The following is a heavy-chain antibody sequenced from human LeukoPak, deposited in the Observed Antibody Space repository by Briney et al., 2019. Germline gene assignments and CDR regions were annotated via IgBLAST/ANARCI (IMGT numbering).Heavy chain of an antibody. CDR2: IRSKAYGGTT. Sequence: GGSLRLSCTASGFTFGDYAMSWVRQAPGKGLEWVGFIRSKAYGGTTEYAASVKGRFTISRDDSKSIAYLQMNSLKTEDTAVYYCTRDLYYDFWSGYYGMDVRGQGTTVTVSS. V-gene: IGHV3-49*04. CDR3: TRDLYYDFWSGYYGMDV. D-gene: IGHD3-3*01. CDR1: GFTFGDYA. J-gene: IGHJ6*02.